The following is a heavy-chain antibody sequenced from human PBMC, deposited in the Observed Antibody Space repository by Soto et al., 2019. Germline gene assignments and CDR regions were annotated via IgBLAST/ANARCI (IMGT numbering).Heavy chain of an antibody. CDR1: GFTFSNAW. J-gene: IGHJ5*02. Sequence: PGGSLRLSCAASGFTFSNAWMNWVRQAPGKGLEWVGRIKSKTDGGTTDYAAPVKGRFTISRDDSKNTLYLQMNSLKTEDTAVYYCTTASYSSGWYNTFWFDPWGQGTLVTVSS. D-gene: IGHD6-19*01. V-gene: IGHV3-15*07. CDR2: IKSKTDGGTT. CDR3: TTASYSSGWYNTFWFDP.